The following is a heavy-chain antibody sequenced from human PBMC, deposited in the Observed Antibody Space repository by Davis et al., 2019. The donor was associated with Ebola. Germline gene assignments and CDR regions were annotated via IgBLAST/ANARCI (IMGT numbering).Heavy chain of an antibody. J-gene: IGHJ6*02. V-gene: IGHV1-2*04. Sequence: ASVTVSCKASGYTFTGYYMHWVRQAPGQGLEWMGWINPNSGGTNYAQKFQGWVTMTRDTSISTAYMELSRLRSDDTAVYYCARGNGYCSGGSCYSGYGMDVWGQGTTVTVSS. CDR2: INPNSGGT. CDR1: GYTFTGYY. D-gene: IGHD2-15*01. CDR3: ARGNGYCSGGSCYSGYGMDV.